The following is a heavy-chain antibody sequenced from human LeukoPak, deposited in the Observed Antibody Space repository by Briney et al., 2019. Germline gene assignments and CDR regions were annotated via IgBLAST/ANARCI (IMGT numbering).Heavy chain of an antibody. CDR3: ARDLLRGGFY. CDR2: ISDDQSNT. D-gene: IGHD4-23*01. V-gene: IGHV3-30-3*01. Sequence: PGGSLRLSCEVSGFTFSRFAMHWVRQAPGKRLEWVAFISDDQSNTFYAESVRGRFIISRDDSKNTLYLQMNNVRPADTAMYYCARDLLRGGFYWGQGTLVTVSS. J-gene: IGHJ4*02. CDR1: GFTFSRFA.